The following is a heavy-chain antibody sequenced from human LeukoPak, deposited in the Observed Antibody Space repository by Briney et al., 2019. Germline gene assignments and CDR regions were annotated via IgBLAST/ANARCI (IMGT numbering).Heavy chain of an antibody. CDR1: GGSISSSSYY. CDR3: ASPDPSSGYTYYMDV. J-gene: IGHJ6*03. V-gene: IGHV4-39*01. D-gene: IGHD3-22*01. Sequence: SETLSLTCTVSGGSISSSSYYWRWIRQPPGKGLEWIGSIYYSGSTYYNPSLKSLVTISVDTSKNQFSLTLSSVTAADTAVYYCASPDPSSGYTYYMDVWGKGTTVTVSS. CDR2: IYYSGST.